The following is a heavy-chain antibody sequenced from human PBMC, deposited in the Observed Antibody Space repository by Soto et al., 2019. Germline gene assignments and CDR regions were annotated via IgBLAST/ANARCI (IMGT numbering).Heavy chain of an antibody. Sequence: SETLSLTCTVSGGSISSYYWSWIRQPPGKGLEWIGYIYYSGSTNYNPSLKSRVTISVDTSKNQFSLKLSSVTAADTAVYYCARLGGDYGGSWNWFDPWGQGTLITVSS. CDR2: IYYSGST. CDR1: GGSISSYY. D-gene: IGHD4-17*01. J-gene: IGHJ5*02. V-gene: IGHV4-59*08. CDR3: ARLGGDYGGSWNWFDP.